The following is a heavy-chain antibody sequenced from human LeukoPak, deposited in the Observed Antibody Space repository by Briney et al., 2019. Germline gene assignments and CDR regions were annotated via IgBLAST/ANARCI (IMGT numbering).Heavy chain of an antibody. V-gene: IGHV3-23*01. J-gene: IGHJ4*02. D-gene: IGHD3-10*01. CDR2: ISGSGSRT. CDR1: GFTFSNFA. CDR3: ASRGHVGSGTYSPYDY. Sequence: PGGSLRLSCAASGFTFSNFAMSWVRQAPGKGLEWVSDISGSGSRTYYADSVKGRFTISRDNSRNTIYLQMTSLRAEDTAVYYCASRGHVGSGTYSPYDYWGQGTLVSVSS.